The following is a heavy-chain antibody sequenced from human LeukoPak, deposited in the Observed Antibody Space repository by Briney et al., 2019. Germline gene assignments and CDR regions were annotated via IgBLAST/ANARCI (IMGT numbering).Heavy chain of an antibody. Sequence: PSETLSLTCTVSGGSISSSSYYWGWIRQPPGKGLEWIGSIYYSGSTYYNPSLKSRVTISVDMSKNQFSLKLSSVTAADTAVYYCAGHFRGLRLGSLVYWGQGTLVTVSS. CDR2: IYYSGST. CDR3: AGHFRGLRLGSLVY. CDR1: GGSISSSSYY. V-gene: IGHV4-39*01. D-gene: IGHD3-16*01. J-gene: IGHJ4*02.